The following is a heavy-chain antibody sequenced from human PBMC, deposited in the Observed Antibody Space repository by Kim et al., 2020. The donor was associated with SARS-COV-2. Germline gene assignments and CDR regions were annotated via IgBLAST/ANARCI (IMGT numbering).Heavy chain of an antibody. V-gene: IGHV5-51*01. Sequence: SPSFKGQVTISADKSISTAYLQWSSLKASDTAMYYCAREGTDFWSGPFDYWGQGTLVTVSS. D-gene: IGHD3-3*01. CDR3: AREGTDFWSGPFDY. J-gene: IGHJ4*02.